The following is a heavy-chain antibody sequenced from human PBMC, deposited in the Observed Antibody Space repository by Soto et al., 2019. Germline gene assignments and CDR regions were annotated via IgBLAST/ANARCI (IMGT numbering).Heavy chain of an antibody. V-gene: IGHV3-23*01. J-gene: IGHJ4*02. Sequence: PGGSLRLSCAASGYSFSDYSMSWGRQAPGRGREWGSGISDRGGSTHYADSVRSRFTVSRDNSKNSLSLRLNSLSAEDTAVYFCAKRSPCCSGWDSPIFDYWGQGALVTVSS. CDR3: AKRSPCCSGWDSPIFDY. CDR1: GYSFSDYS. CDR2: ISDRGGST. D-gene: IGHD6-25*01.